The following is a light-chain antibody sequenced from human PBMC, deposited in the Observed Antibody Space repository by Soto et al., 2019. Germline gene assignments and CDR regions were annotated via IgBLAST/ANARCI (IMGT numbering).Light chain of an antibody. CDR3: LSADSSGTYPEV. Sequence: SSELTQPPSVSVSLGQMARITCSGEALPKKYAYWYQQKPGQFPVLVIYKDSERPSGIPERFSGSSSGTIVTLTISGVQAEDEADYYCLSADSSGTYPEVFGTGTKVTVL. CDR1: ALPKKY. V-gene: IGLV3-16*01. J-gene: IGLJ1*01. CDR2: KDS.